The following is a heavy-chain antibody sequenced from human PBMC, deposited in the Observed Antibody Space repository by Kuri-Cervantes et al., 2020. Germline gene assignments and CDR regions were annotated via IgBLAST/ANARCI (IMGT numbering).Heavy chain of an antibody. CDR1: GGSISSGGYY. J-gene: IGHJ4*02. CDR3: ARAVGHYFGSGSYYDGYFDY. D-gene: IGHD3-10*01. V-gene: IGHV4-31*03. Sequence: SETLSLTCTVSGGSISSGGYYWSWIRQHPGKGLEWIGYIYYSGSTYYNPSLKSRVTISLDTSKNQFSLGLSSVTAADTAVYYCARAVGHYFGSGSYYDGYFDYWGQGSLVTVSS. CDR2: IYYSGST.